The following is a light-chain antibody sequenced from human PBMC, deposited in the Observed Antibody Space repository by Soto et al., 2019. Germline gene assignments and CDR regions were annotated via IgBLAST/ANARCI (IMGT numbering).Light chain of an antibody. CDR1: RSVSNSF. Sequence: EVVLTQSPGTPSFSPGERASLSCRASRSVSNSFLAWYQQKARQSPRLLIYAASARAIGIPDRFSGSGSGTDFTLTISRLETEDFAVYYCQQYGHSPRTFGQGTKVDIK. J-gene: IGKJ1*01. CDR2: AAS. CDR3: QQYGHSPRT. V-gene: IGKV3-20*01.